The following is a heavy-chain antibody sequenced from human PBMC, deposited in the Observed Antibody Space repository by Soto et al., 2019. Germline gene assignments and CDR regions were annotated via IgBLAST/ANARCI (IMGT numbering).Heavy chain of an antibody. Sequence: NPSETLSLTCAVYGGSFSGYYWSWIRQPPGKGLEWIGEINHSGSTNYNPSLKSRVTISVDTSKNQFSLKLSSVTAADTAVYYCARAAYCSSTSCYAVLGYYYYYYMDVWGKGTTVTVSS. J-gene: IGHJ6*03. CDR1: GGSFSGYY. V-gene: IGHV4-34*01. CDR3: ARAAYCSSTSCYAVLGYYYYYYMDV. CDR2: INHSGST. D-gene: IGHD2-2*01.